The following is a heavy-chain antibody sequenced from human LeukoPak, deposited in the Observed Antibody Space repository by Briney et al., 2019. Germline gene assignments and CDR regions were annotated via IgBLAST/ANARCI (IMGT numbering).Heavy chain of an antibody. Sequence: SETLSLTCTVSGASMTTYYWSWIRQPPGKGLEWVAYIYSSGSTNYNPSLKSRVTLSVDTSKNRFSLKLSSVTAADTAVYYCARAPRGILAAAGNYFDYWGQGTLVTVSS. CDR2: IYSSGST. D-gene: IGHD6-13*01. CDR1: GASMTTYY. J-gene: IGHJ4*02. CDR3: ARAPRGILAAAGNYFDY. V-gene: IGHV4-59*08.